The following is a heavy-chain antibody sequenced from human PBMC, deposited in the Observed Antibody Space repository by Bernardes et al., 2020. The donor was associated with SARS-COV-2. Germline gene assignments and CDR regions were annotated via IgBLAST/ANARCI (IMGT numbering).Heavy chain of an antibody. Sequence: SETLSLTCAVYGGSISGYNWGWIRQSPGKGLEWIGHINYSGNTNYNPSLKSRVTISIDTSKNQFSLKLSSVTAADTAVYFCARRDDSSAYSWLDPWGQGTLVTVSS. CDR2: INYSGNT. J-gene: IGHJ5*02. V-gene: IGHV4-59*01. CDR1: GGSISGYN. CDR3: ARRDDSSAYSWLDP. D-gene: IGHD3-22*01.